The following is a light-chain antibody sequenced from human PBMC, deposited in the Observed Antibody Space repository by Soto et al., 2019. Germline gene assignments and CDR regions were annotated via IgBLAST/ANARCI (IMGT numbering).Light chain of an antibody. CDR2: ASS. CDR1: QSIYTY. V-gene: IGKV1-39*01. J-gene: IGKJ4*01. CDR3: QQSYRNTLR. Sequence: DIQLTQSPSSLSASVGDRVTINCRASQSIYTYLNWFQLKPGKGPKLLIFASSTLQSGVPSRFSGSGAGADFSLTISSLQPEDFATYYCQQSYRNTLRFGGGTRV.